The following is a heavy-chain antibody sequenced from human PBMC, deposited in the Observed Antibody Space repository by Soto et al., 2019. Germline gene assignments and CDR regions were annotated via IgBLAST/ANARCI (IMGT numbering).Heavy chain of an antibody. V-gene: IGHV4-61*01. Sequence: QVQLQESGPGLVKPSETLSLTCTVSGGSVSSGSYYWSWIRQPPGKGLEWIGYIYYSGSTNYNPSLKSRVTISVDTSKNQFSLKLSSVTAADTAVYYWASGELELKNWGQGTLVTVSS. J-gene: IGHJ4*02. CDR3: ASGELELKN. CDR1: GGSVSSGSYY. D-gene: IGHD1-7*01. CDR2: IYYSGST.